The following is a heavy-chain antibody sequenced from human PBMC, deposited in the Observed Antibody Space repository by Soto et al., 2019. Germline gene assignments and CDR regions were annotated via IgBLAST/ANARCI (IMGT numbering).Heavy chain of an antibody. V-gene: IGHV1-24*01. J-gene: IGHJ6*02. CDR3: ATAELLHRGSYYFYGMDV. CDR1: GYTLTELS. Sequence: ASVKVSCKVFGYTLTELSMHWVRQAPGKGLEWMGGFDPEDGETIYAQKFQGRATMTEDTSTDTAYMELSSLRSEDTAVYYCATAELLHRGSYYFYGMDVWGQGTTVTVSS. CDR2: FDPEDGET. D-gene: IGHD1-26*01.